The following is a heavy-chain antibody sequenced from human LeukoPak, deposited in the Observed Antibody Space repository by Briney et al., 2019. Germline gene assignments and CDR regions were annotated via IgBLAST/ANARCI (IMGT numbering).Heavy chain of an antibody. V-gene: IGHV3-7*01. D-gene: IGHD6-19*01. J-gene: IGHJ4*02. CDR1: GFTFSTSW. Sequence: GGSLRLSCAASGFTFSTSWMSWVRQAPGKGLEWVANIKRDGSEKYYVDSVKGRFTISRDNSKNSLHLQMDSLRAEDTAVYYCARISTSVAGADYWGQGTPVTVSS. CDR2: IKRDGSEK. CDR3: ARISTSVAGADY.